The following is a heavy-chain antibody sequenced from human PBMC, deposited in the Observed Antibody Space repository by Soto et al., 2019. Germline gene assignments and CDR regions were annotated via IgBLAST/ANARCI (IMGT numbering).Heavy chain of an antibody. V-gene: IGHV2-5*02. CDR3: ATRHYFDSSGYLFDY. D-gene: IGHD3-22*01. CDR2: IYWDDDS. J-gene: IGHJ4*02. CDR1: GFSLSTSGVG. Sequence: QITLKESGPTLVKPTQTLTLTCTFSGFSLSTSGVGVGWIRQPPGKALEWLALIYWDDDSRYRPSLKSRLTITTDTSKNQVVLTMTNMDPVDTATYYCATRHYFDSSGYLFDYWGQGTLVTVSS.